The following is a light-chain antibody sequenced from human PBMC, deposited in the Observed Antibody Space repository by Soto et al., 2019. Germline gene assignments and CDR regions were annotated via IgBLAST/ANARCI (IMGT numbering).Light chain of an antibody. CDR2: EVS. CDR1: SSDVGGYNY. CDR3: TSYAGSNNFFYV. V-gene: IGLV2-8*01. J-gene: IGLJ1*01. Sequence: QSALTQPPSASGSPGQSVTISCTGTSSDVGGYNYVSWYQQHPGKAPKLMIYEVSKRPSGVPDRFSGSKSGNTASLTVSGLQAEDEAVYYCTSYAGSNNFFYVFGTGTQLTVL.